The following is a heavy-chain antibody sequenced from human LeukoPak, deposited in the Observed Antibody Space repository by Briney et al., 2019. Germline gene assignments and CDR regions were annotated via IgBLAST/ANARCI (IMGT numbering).Heavy chain of an antibody. V-gene: IGHV3-20*04. CDR1: GFTFDDYG. D-gene: IGHD4-17*01. J-gene: IGHJ4*02. CDR3: AKGGDYGDYDATLFDY. CDR2: INWNGGST. Sequence: GGSLRLSCAASGFTFDDYGMSWVRQAPGKGLEWVSGINWNGGSTGYADSVKGRFTISRDNSKNTLYLQMNSLWAEDTAVYYCAKGGDYGDYDATLFDYWGQGTLVTVSS.